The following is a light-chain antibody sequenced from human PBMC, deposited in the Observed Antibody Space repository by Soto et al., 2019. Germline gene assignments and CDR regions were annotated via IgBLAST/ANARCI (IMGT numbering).Light chain of an antibody. Sequence: DIQLTQSPSTLPAYVGDRVTITCRASQTASKSLNWYQQRPGKAPELLVYATSHLQRGVPSRFSGSGSGTDFTLAISSLQPEDFATYSCQQSYSLPPTFGQGTRVEI. CDR1: QTASKS. CDR2: ATS. V-gene: IGKV1-39*01. J-gene: IGKJ1*01. CDR3: QQSYSLPPT.